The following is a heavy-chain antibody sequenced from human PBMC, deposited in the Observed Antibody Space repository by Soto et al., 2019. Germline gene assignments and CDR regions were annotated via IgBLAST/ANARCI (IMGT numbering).Heavy chain of an antibody. V-gene: IGHV3-21*03. Sequence: GVSLGLSCAASGFTLSSYSMNWVRQAPGKGLEWVSSISSSSSSTNYADSVKGRFTISRDNAKNTLYLHLNRLRAEDTAVYYCANGAFYCDSSGYDGDWGQGTLVKGSS. CDR3: ANGAFYCDSSGYDGD. J-gene: IGHJ4*01. D-gene: IGHD3-22*01. CDR1: GFTLSSYS. CDR2: ISSSSSST.